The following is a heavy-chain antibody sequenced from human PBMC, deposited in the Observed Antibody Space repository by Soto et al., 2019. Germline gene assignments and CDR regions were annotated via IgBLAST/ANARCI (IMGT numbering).Heavy chain of an antibody. CDR1: GFTFSSYA. V-gene: IGHV3-23*01. J-gene: IGHJ3*02. CDR3: AVRLWASSPFDAFDI. D-gene: IGHD3-16*01. CDR2: ISGSGGST. Sequence: EVQLLESGGGLVQPGGSLRRSCAASGFTFSSYAMSWVRQAPGKGLEWGSAISGSGGSTYYVDSLRGRFTISRDNSKNTVYLQMNSLRAQDTAVYYCAVRLWASSPFDAFDIWGQGTMVTVSS.